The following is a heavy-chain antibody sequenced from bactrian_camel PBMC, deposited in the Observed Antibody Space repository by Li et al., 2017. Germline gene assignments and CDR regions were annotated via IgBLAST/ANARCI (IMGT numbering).Heavy chain of an antibody. J-gene: IGHJ4*01. Sequence: HVQLVESGGDLVQPGGSLRLSCVASGYVHNNCGMGWYRQAPGKERELVSSITRDGTTTYVDSGKGRFTISRDNDKNALYLQMNRLKPEDTAMYFCAALLFSYCPASLKESAQDVLYWGQGTQVT. CDR3: AALLFSYCPASLKESAQDVLY. CDR2: ITRDGTT. CDR1: GYVHNNCG. V-gene: IGHV3S53*01. D-gene: IGHD2*01.